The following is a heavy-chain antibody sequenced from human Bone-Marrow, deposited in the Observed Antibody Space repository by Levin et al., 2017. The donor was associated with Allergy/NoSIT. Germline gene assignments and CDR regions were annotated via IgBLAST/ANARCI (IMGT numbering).Heavy chain of an antibody. J-gene: IGHJ6*02. V-gene: IGHV5-51*01. D-gene: IGHD2-2*01. CDR3: ARHCTTTSCHYNFGMDV. CDR1: GYSFISYW. Sequence: GGSLRLSCKASGYSFISYWIGWVRQMSGKGLEWMGIIYPGDSDTTYSPSFQGQVTISADKSTSTAYLQWSSLKASDTAMYYCARHCTTTSCHYNFGMDVWGQGTTVTVSS. CDR2: IYPGDSDT.